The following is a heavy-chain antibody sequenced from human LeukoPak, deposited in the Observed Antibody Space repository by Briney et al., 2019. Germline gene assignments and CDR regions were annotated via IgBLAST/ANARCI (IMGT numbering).Heavy chain of an antibody. Sequence: GGSLRLSCAASGFTFSSYAMHWVRQAPGKGLEWLSYITSTSDIIYYADSVKGRFTISRDNGKNSLYLQMNSLRAEDTATYYCARPDCSSSGCYTPGYWGPGTLVTVSS. CDR1: GFTFSSYA. V-gene: IGHV3-48*01. CDR3: ARPDCSSSGCYTPGY. D-gene: IGHD2-2*02. J-gene: IGHJ4*02. CDR2: ITSTSDII.